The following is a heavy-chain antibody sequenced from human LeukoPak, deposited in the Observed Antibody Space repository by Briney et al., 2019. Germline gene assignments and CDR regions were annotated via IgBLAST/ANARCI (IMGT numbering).Heavy chain of an antibody. V-gene: IGHV1-8*01. CDR2: MNPNSGNT. CDR3: ARVVDDSSGYQIDY. J-gene: IGHJ4*02. Sequence: ASVKVSCKASGYTFTSYDINWVRQATGQGLEWMGWMNPNSGNTGYAQKFQGRVTMTRNTSISTAYMELSSLRSEDTAAYYCARVVDDSSGYQIDYWGQGTLVTVSS. CDR1: GYTFTSYD. D-gene: IGHD3-22*01.